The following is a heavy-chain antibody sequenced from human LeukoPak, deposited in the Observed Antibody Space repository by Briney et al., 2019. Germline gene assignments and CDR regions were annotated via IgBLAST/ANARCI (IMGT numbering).Heavy chain of an antibody. V-gene: IGHV3-74*03. Sequence: GGSLRLSCVASGFTFDNSWMPWVGNVPGKERVGVSRINNDGRSTAYAGFVKGRFTSSRDNAKNTLYLLMNRLSAEDTAIYYCATNGGSERYKNGYFDCWGRGTQVTVSS. J-gene: IGHJ4*02. CDR1: GFTFDNSW. CDR2: INNDGRST. D-gene: IGHD1-14*01. CDR3: ATNGGSERYKNGYFDC.